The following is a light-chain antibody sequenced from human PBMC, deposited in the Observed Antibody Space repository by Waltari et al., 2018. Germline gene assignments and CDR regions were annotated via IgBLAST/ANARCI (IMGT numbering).Light chain of an antibody. CDR2: GAS. Sequence: ELVLPHAPVTLSLSPGYRASLSGWASLNVSSSYLAWYQQKPGQAPRLLIYGASSRATGIPERFSGSGSGTDFTLTISRLEPEDFAVYYCQQYGSSPLTFGGGTKVEIK. V-gene: IGKV3-20*01. CDR1: LNVSSSY. CDR3: QQYGSSPLT. J-gene: IGKJ4*01.